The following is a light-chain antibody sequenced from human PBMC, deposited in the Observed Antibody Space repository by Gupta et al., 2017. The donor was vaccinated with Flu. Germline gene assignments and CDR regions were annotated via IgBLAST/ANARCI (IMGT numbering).Light chain of an antibody. V-gene: IGKV1D-43*01. CDR2: YTS. J-gene: IGKJ4*01. CDR3: QQYFSIRLT. CDR1: QGISSY. Sequence: GDRVAITCWASQGISSYLAWYQQKPARAPKLFIYYTSSLQSGVPSRFSGSGSGTEYSLTISSLQPEEFATSYCQQYFSIRLTFGGGTEVESK.